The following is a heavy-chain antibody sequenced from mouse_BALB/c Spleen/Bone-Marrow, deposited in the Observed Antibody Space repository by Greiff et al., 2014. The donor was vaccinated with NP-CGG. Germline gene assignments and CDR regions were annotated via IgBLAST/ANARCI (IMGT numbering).Heavy chain of an antibody. Sequence: VQLQQSRPELVKPGASVRISCKASGYTFTRYYIQWMKQRPGQGLEWIGWIYPGNVNTKYNEKFKGKATLTADKSSSTAYMQLSSLTSEDSAVYFCAMWLRRDYYAMDYWGQGTSVTVSS. CDR2: IYPGNVNT. CDR1: GYTFTRYY. J-gene: IGHJ4*01. CDR3: AMWLRRDYYAMDY. V-gene: IGHV1S56*01. D-gene: IGHD2-2*01.